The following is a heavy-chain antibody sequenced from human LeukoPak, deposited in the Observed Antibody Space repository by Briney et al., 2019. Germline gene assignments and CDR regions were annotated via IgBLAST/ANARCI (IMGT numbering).Heavy chain of an antibody. D-gene: IGHD2-2*01. CDR2: ISTNGDST. V-gene: IGHV3-64*02. CDR1: GFTFRTYA. J-gene: IGHJ4*02. Sequence: GGSLRLSCAASGFTFRTYALHWVRQAPGKGLEYVSAISTNGDSTYYADSVKGRFTISRDKSKNTLFLQMGSLRADDMAVYYCARWGSTSCYDYWGQGTLVTVSS. CDR3: ARWGSTSCYDY.